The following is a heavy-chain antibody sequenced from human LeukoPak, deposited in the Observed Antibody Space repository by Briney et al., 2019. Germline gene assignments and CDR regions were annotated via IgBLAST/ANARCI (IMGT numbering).Heavy chain of an antibody. CDR1: GFTFSSYA. CDR3: AREVSGYSYGYFDY. CDR2: ISYDGSNK. Sequence: GRSLRLSCAASGFTFSSYAMHWVRQAPGKGLEWVAVISYDGSNKYYADSVKGRFTISRDNSKNTLYLQMNSLRAEDTAVYYCAREVSGYSYGYFDYWGQGTLVTVSS. J-gene: IGHJ4*02. V-gene: IGHV3-30-3*01. D-gene: IGHD5-18*01.